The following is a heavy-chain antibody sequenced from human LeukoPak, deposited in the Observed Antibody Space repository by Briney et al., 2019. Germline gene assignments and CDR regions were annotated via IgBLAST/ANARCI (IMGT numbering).Heavy chain of an antibody. Sequence: GGSLRLSCAASGFTFSTYSMNWVRKAQGKGLEWVSYISSGSGTVYYADSVKGRFTISRDNSKNTLYLQMNSLRAEDTAVYYCAKDRAMYSSSSFDYWGQGTLVTVSS. V-gene: IGHV3-48*01. CDR2: ISSGSGTV. CDR1: GFTFSTYS. D-gene: IGHD6-6*01. CDR3: AKDRAMYSSSSFDY. J-gene: IGHJ4*02.